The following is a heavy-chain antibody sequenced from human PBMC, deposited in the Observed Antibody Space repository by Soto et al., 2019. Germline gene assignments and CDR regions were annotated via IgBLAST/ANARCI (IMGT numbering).Heavy chain of an antibody. CDR2: INPSGGST. V-gene: IGHV1-46*01. CDR1: GDTFTSYY. D-gene: IGHD4-17*01. Sequence: ASVKVSCKSSGDTFTSYYMHWVRQAPGQGLEWMGIINPSGGSTSYAQKFQGRVTMTRDTSTSTVYMELSSLRSEDTAMYYCARDLDYGGNIDSFDMWGQGTMVTVSS. J-gene: IGHJ3*02. CDR3: ARDLDYGGNIDSFDM.